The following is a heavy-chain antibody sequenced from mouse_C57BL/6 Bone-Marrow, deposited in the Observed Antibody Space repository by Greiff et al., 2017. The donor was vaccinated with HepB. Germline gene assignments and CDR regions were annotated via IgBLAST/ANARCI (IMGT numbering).Heavy chain of an antibody. J-gene: IGHJ4*01. V-gene: IGHV1-63*01. CDR3: ARWWLLGAMDY. CDR1: GYTFTNYW. CDR2: IYPGGGYT. D-gene: IGHD2-3*01. Sequence: VKLQESGAELVRPGTSVKMSCKASGYTFTNYWIGWAKQRPGHGLEWIGDIYPGGGYTNYNEKFKGKATLTADKSSSTAYMQFSSLTSEDSAIYYCARWWLLGAMDYWGQGTSVTVSS.